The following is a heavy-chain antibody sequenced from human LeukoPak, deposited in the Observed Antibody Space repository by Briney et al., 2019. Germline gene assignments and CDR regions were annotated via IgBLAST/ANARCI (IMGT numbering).Heavy chain of an antibody. CDR3: ARLGDYVCGSYGYFDY. D-gene: IGHD3-16*01. CDR1: GGTFSSYA. CDR2: IIPIFGTA. J-gene: IGHJ4*02. Sequence: ASVKVSCKASGGTFSSYAISWVRQAPGQGLEWMGGIIPIFGTANYAQKFQGRVTITTDESTSTAYMELSSLRSEDTAVYYCARLGDYVCGSYGYFDYWGQGTLVTVSS. V-gene: IGHV1-69*05.